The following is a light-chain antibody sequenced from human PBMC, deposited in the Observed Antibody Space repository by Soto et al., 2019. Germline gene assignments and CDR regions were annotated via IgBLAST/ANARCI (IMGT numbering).Light chain of an antibody. V-gene: IGLV2-14*01. CDR2: EVS. Sequence: QSALTQPASVSGSPGQSITISCIGTSSDVGGYNYVSWYQQHPGKAPKIMIFEVSYRPSGVSNRFSGSKSDNTASLTISGLQAEDEADYYCSSYTSSSTYVFGTGTKLTVL. CDR1: SSDVGGYNY. CDR3: SSYTSSSTYV. J-gene: IGLJ1*01.